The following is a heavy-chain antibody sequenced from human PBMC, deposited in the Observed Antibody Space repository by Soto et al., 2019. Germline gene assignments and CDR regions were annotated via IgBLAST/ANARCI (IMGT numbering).Heavy chain of an antibody. CDR2: SNYGGPT. CDR3: ARHGAYSTSVYYYYGMDV. Sequence: ERLCLTCPVSGVAINITVDYWGWIRQPPGKGLEWIGSSNYGGPTYYSPSLQSRVTISLDTAKNHFSLNLRSVTAADTAVYYCARHGAYSTSVYYYYGMDVWGQGTKVTVYS. D-gene: IGHD6-13*01. V-gene: IGHV4-39*01. CDR1: GVAINITVDY. J-gene: IGHJ6*02.